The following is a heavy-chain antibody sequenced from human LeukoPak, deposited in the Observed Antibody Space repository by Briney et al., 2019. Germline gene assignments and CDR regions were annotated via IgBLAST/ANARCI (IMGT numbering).Heavy chain of an antibody. CDR1: GFIFSTYW. V-gene: IGHV3-7*01. D-gene: IGHD3-10*01. CDR3: ARGGDPGSVDY. Sequence: GGSLRLSCEVSGFIFSTYWMGWVRQAPGKGLEWVANIKEDGSEKYYVDSVKGRITISRDNVKNSLYLQMNSLRAEDTAVYYCARGGDPGSVDYWGQGTLVTVSS. J-gene: IGHJ4*02. CDR2: IKEDGSEK.